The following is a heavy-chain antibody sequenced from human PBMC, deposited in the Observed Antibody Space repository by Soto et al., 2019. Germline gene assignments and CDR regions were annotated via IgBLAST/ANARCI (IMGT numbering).Heavy chain of an antibody. CDR1: GGSISSYY. CDR3: ARYMESGGSCYSGYFDY. V-gene: IGHV4-59*12. Sequence: PSETLSLTCTVSGGSISSYYWSWIRQPPGKGLEWIGYIYYSGSTNYNPSLKSRITISVDTSKNQFYLKLSSVTAADTAVYYCARYMESGGSCYSGYFDYWGQGTLVTVSS. D-gene: IGHD2-15*01. CDR2: IYYSGST. J-gene: IGHJ4*02.